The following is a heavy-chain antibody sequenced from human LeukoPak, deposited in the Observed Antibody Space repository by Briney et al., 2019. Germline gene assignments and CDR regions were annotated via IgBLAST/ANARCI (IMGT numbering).Heavy chain of an antibody. CDR2: INHSGST. Sequence: SETLSLTCAVYGGSFSGYYWSWIRQPPGKGLEWIGEINHSGSTNYNPSLKSRVTLSVDTSKNQFSLKLSSVTAADTAVYYCAGGRGYSYGYCWFVPRGQGTLVTVSS. CDR1: GGSFSGYY. J-gene: IGHJ5*02. V-gene: IGHV4-34*01. D-gene: IGHD5-18*01. CDR3: AGGRGYSYGYCWFVP.